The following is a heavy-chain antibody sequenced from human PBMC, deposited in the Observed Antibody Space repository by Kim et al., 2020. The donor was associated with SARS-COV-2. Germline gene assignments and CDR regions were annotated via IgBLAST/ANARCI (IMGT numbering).Heavy chain of an antibody. CDR3: ITPDSGDSLAGYFGLYV. CDR1: GFTFSDAW. D-gene: IGHD4-17*01. CDR2: SKSETDGGAV. V-gene: IGHV3-15*01. J-gene: IGHJ6*02. Sequence: GGSLRLSCAASGFTFSDAWMTWVRQGPGKGLEWVGLSKSETDGGAVDYAPPVKGRFTISRDDSKKTVYLQMNSLKSEDSAVYYCITPDSGDSLAGYFGLYVWGRGTTVTVSS.